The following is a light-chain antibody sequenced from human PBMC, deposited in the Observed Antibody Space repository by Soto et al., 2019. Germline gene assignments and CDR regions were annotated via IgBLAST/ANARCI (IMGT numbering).Light chain of an antibody. Sequence: PGERATLSCRASQSVGDYLAWYQQRPAQAPRLVIYDASNRATGVPARFSGRGSGTDFTLTISRLEPEDFAVYYCQQYGSSPPRTFGQGTKVDIK. CDR2: DAS. J-gene: IGKJ1*01. CDR1: QSVGDY. CDR3: QQYGSSPPRT. V-gene: IGKV3-20*01.